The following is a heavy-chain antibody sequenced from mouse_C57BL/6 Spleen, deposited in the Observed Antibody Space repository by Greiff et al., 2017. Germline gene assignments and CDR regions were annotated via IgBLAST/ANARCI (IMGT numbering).Heavy chain of an antibody. CDR3: ARGGYYGSSGDY. CDR1: GYTFTSYW. Sequence: VQLQQPGAELVKPGASVKMSCKASGYTFTSYWITWVKQRPGQGLEWIGDIYPGSGSTNYNEKFKSKATLTVDTSSSTAYMQLSSLTSEDSAVYYCARGGYYGSSGDYWGQGTTLTVSS. D-gene: IGHD1-1*01. CDR2: IYPGSGST. J-gene: IGHJ2*01. V-gene: IGHV1-55*01.